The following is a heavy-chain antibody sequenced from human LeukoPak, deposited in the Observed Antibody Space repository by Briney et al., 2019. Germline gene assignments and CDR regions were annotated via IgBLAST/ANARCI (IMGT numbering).Heavy chain of an antibody. CDR3: GTSRWSGFLDS. D-gene: IGHD3-3*01. Sequence: PGGSLRLSCVASTSYFTNYWMHWVRQVPGKGLTWVSRIDRDGIKADYADFVKGRFTISRHNAKNTVYLQMDNLRAEDTAVYYCGTSRWSGFLDSWGQGTLVTVSS. V-gene: IGHV3-74*01. CDR1: TSYFTNYW. J-gene: IGHJ5*01. CDR2: IDRDGIKA.